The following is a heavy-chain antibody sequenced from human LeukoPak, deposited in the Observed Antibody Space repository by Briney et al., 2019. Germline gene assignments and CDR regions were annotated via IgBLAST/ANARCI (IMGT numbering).Heavy chain of an antibody. CDR1: GYTFTSYY. CDR2: INPNSGGT. V-gene: IGHV1-2*06. D-gene: IGHD2-2*01. J-gene: IGHJ6*02. CDR3: AREVLPAAIWDYYGMDV. Sequence: GASVKVSCKAFGYTFTSYYKHWVRQAPGQGLEWMGRINPNSGGTNYAQKFQGRVTMTRDTSISTAYMELSRLRSDDTAVYYCAREVLPAAIWDYYGMDVWGQGTTVTVSS.